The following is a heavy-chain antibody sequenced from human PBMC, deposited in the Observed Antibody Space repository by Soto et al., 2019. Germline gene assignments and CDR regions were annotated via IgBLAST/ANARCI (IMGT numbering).Heavy chain of an antibody. CDR3: TRGILLSGKTTYYFDY. CDR1: GFTHYG. J-gene: IGHJ4*02. Sequence: GGSLRLSCAISGFTHYGMHWVRQAPGKGLEWVAKISYDTRNTYYVDSVKGRFTISRDTSKNTLYLQMDSLRTEDTAVYYCTRGILLSGKTTYYFDYWGQGTLVTVSS. CDR2: ISYDTRNT. D-gene: IGHD1-26*01. V-gene: IGHV3-30*03.